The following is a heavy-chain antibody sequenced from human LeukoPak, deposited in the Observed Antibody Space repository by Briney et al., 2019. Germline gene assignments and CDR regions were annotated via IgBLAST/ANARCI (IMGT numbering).Heavy chain of an antibody. J-gene: IGHJ4*02. Sequence: GGSLRLSCAASGFTFSSYGMHWVRQAPGKGLEWVAVISSDGNNKNYVDSVKGRFTFSRDNSKNTLYLQMNSLRAEDTAVYYCAKRPGGGSYYYDDSGYSFDYWGQGTLVTVSS. V-gene: IGHV3-30*18. D-gene: IGHD3-22*01. CDR1: GFTFSSYG. CDR3: AKRPGGGSYYYDDSGYSFDY. CDR2: ISSDGNNK.